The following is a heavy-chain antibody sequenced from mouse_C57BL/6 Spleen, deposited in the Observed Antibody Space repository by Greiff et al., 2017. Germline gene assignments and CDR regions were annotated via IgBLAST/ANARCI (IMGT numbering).Heavy chain of an antibody. V-gene: IGHV10-1*01. CDR2: IRSKSNNYAT. Sequence: EVQRVESGGGLVQPKGSLKLSCAASGFSFNTYAMNWVRQAPGKGLEWVARIRSKSNNYATYYADSVKDRFTISRDDSESMLYLQMNNLKTEDTAMYYCVRATTAYFDVWGTGTTVTVSS. CDR3: VRATTAYFDV. D-gene: IGHD1-2*01. CDR1: GFSFNTYA. J-gene: IGHJ1*03.